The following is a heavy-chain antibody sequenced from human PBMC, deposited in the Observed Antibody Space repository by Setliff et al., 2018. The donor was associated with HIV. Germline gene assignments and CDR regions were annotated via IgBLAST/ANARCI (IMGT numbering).Heavy chain of an antibody. CDR3: ASARIPTGGTSTSFDY. CDR1: TFTFDSFS. Sequence: GGFLRLSCATSTFTFDSFSMTWVRQAPGKGLEWVSVILYDGSRTYYVDSVKGRFTISRDNSKNTLYLQLDSLRPEDTAVYYCASARIPTGGTSTSFDYWGQGTLVTVSS. V-gene: IGHV3-30*08. J-gene: IGHJ4*02. D-gene: IGHD1-1*01. CDR2: ILYDGSRT.